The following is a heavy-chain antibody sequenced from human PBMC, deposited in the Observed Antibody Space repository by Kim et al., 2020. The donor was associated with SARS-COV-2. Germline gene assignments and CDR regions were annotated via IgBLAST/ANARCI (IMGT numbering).Heavy chain of an antibody. J-gene: IGHJ4*02. CDR1: GDSVSSNSAA. D-gene: IGHD6-19*01. CDR2: TYYRSKWYN. V-gene: IGHV6-1*01. Sequence: SQTLSLTCAISGDSVSSNSAAWNWIRQSPSRGLEWLGRTYYRSKWYNDYAVSVKSRITINPDTSKNQFSLQLNSVTPEDTAVYYCARGVAEYSSGWCHFDYWGQGTLVTVSS. CDR3: ARGVAEYSSGWCHFDY.